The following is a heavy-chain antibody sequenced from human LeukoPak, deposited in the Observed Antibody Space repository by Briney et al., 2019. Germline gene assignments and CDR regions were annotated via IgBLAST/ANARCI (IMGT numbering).Heavy chain of an antibody. Sequence: GGSLKLFCAASGFTFSDSAFHWVRQASGKGLEWVGRIRSKPNNYATACTASVKGRFTISRDDSKNTAYLQMNSLNTEDTAMYYCTRHLIGATPFDYWGQGTLVTVSS. CDR2: IRSKPNNYAT. J-gene: IGHJ4*02. V-gene: IGHV3-73*01. CDR3: TRHLIGATPFDY. CDR1: GFTFSDSA. D-gene: IGHD4/OR15-4a*01.